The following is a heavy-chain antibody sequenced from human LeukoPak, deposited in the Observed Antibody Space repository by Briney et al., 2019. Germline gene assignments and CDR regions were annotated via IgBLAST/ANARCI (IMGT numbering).Heavy chain of an antibody. D-gene: IGHD3-9*01. CDR1: GGSINSGSFH. CDR3: ARVRPTYYDILTGLSHYSYYMDV. J-gene: IGHJ6*03. V-gene: IGHV4-61*02. CDR2: VYISGST. Sequence: SETLSLTCTVSGGSINSGSFHWSWIRQPAGKGLEWIGRVYISGSTNYNPSLKSRVTVSIDTSKNQFSLRLSSVTAADTAVYYCARVRPTYYDILTGLSHYSYYMDVWGKGTAVTISS.